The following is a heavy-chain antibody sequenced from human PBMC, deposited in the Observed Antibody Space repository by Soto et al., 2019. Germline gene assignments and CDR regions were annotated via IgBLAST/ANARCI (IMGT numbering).Heavy chain of an antibody. CDR1: GGSFSGYY. J-gene: IGHJ5*02. CDR3: ARLRRGYNWFDP. CDR2: INHSGST. Sequence: PSETLSLTCAVYGGSFSGYYWSWIRQPPGKGLEWIGEINHSGSTNYNPSLKSRVTISVDTSKNQFSLKLSSVTAADTAVYYCARLRRGYNWFDPWGQGTLVTVSS. D-gene: IGHD3-16*01. V-gene: IGHV4-34*01.